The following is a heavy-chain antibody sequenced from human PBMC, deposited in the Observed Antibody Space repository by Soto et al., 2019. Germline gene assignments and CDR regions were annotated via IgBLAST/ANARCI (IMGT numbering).Heavy chain of an antibody. CDR3: ARRYPYSSSSGFDP. CDR2: IYPGDPDT. V-gene: IGHV5-51*01. Sequence: VESVKISCKVSGNSFTSYWIVWVLQMPGKGLEWMGIIYPGDPDTRYSPSFQGQVTISADKSISTTYLQWSSLKASDTAMYYCARRYPYSSSSGFDPWGQGTLFTVSS. CDR1: GNSFTSYW. D-gene: IGHD6-6*01. J-gene: IGHJ5*02.